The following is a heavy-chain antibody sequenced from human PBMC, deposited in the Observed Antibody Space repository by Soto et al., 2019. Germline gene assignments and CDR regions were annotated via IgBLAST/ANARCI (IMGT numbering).Heavy chain of an antibody. V-gene: IGHV1-18*01. D-gene: IGHD6-19*01. CDR3: ARDLRGQWLVTFDY. J-gene: IGHJ4*02. CDR2: ISAYNGNT. Sequence: GASVKVSCTASGYTFTSYGISWVRQAPGQGLEWMGWISAYNGNTNYAQKLQGRVTMTTDTSTSTAYMELRSLRSDDTAVYYCARDLRGQWLVTFDYWGQGTLVTVS. CDR1: GYTFTSYG.